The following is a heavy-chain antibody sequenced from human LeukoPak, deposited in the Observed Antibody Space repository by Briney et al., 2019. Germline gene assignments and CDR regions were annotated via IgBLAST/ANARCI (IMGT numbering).Heavy chain of an antibody. J-gene: IGHJ4*02. CDR1: GYTFTSHD. D-gene: IGHD1-7*01. CDR2: INPNSGGT. Sequence: ASVKVSCKASGYTFTSHDINWVRQAPGQGLEWMGWINPNSGGTNYAQKFQGWVTMTRDTSISTAYMELSRLRSDDTAVYYCARAGTGTTNFDYWGQGTLVTVSS. V-gene: IGHV1-2*04. CDR3: ARAGTGTTNFDY.